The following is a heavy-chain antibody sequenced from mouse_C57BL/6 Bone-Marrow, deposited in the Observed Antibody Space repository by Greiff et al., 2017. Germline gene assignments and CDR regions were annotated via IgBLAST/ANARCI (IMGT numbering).Heavy chain of an antibody. D-gene: IGHD2-2*01. CDR3: AHLLWLRRGGGAWFAY. Sequence: EVKVVESGGDLVKPGGSLKLSCAASGFTFSSYGMSWVRQTPDKRLEWVATISSGGSYTYYPDSVKGRFTISRDNAKNTLYLQMSSLKSEDTAMYYCAHLLWLRRGGGAWFAYWGQGTLVTVSA. CDR2: ISSGGSYT. J-gene: IGHJ3*01. V-gene: IGHV5-6*01. CDR1: GFTFSSYG.